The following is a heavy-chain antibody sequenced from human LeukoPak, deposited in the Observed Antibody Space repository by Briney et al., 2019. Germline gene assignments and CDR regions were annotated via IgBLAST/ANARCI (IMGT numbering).Heavy chain of an antibody. CDR3: AGGYSYGYGSSFDP. V-gene: IGHV3-30*03. J-gene: IGHJ5*02. D-gene: IGHD5-18*01. Sequence: PGGSLRLSCAASGFTFSSYAMSWVRQAPGKGLEWVAVISYDGSNKYYADSVKGRFTISRDNSKNTLYLQMNSLRAEDTAVYYCAGGYSYGYGSSFDPWGQGTLVTVSS. CDR1: GFTFSSYA. CDR2: ISYDGSNK.